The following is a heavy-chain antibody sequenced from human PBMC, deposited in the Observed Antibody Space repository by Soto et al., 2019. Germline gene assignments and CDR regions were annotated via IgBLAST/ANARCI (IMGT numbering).Heavy chain of an antibody. V-gene: IGHV4-39*01. Sequence: QLQLQESGPGLVKPSETLSLTCTVSGGSISSSSYYWGWIRQPPGKGLEWIGSIYYSGSTYYNPSLKSRVTISVDTPKNQFSLKLSSVTAADTAVYYCAREIVDIVATGPHDAFDIWGQGTMVTVSS. D-gene: IGHD5-12*01. J-gene: IGHJ3*02. CDR1: GGSISSSSYY. CDR3: AREIVDIVATGPHDAFDI. CDR2: IYYSGST.